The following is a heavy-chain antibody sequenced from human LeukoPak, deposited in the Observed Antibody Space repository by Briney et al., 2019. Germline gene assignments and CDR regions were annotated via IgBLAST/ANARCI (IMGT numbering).Heavy chain of an antibody. D-gene: IGHD2-2*01. J-gene: IGHJ6*03. CDR1: GFTFSSYA. CDR2: ISGGGGIT. Sequence: AGGSLRLSCAASGFTFSSYAMTWVRQAPGKGLEWVSSISGGGGITNYADSVKGRFTISRDNSKYTLFLQMNSLRAEDTAVYYCAKYGVDCSSTSCYPLYYMDVWGKGTTVTVSS. CDR3: AKYGVDCSSTSCYPLYYMDV. V-gene: IGHV3-23*01.